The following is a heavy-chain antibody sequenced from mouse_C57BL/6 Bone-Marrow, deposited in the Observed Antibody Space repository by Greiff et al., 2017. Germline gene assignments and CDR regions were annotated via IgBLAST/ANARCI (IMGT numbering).Heavy chain of an antibody. Sequence: EVQLVESGGGLVQPKGSLKLSCAASGFSFNTYAMNWVRQAPGKGLEWVARIRSKSNNYATYYADSVKDRFTITRDDSESMLYLQMNNLKTDDTAMYYCGRGDYGLDYWGQGTTLTVSS. J-gene: IGHJ2*01. CDR1: GFSFNTYA. CDR3: GRGDYGLDY. CDR2: IRSKSNNYAT. V-gene: IGHV10-1*01. D-gene: IGHD1-1*01.